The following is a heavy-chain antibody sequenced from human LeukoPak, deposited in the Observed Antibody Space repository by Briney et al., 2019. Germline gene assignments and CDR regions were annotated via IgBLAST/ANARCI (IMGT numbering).Heavy chain of an antibody. D-gene: IGHD3-16*02. V-gene: IGHV3-30-3*01. J-gene: IGHJ4*02. CDR1: GFTFSSYA. Sequence: PGGSLRLSCAASGFTFSSYAMPWVRQAPGKGLEWVAVISYDGSNKYYADSVKGRFTISRDNSKNTLYLQMNSLRAEDTAVYYCARDSHYDYVWGSYRYTPDYWGQGTLVTVSS. CDR2: ISYDGSNK. CDR3: ARDSHYDYVWGSYRYTPDY.